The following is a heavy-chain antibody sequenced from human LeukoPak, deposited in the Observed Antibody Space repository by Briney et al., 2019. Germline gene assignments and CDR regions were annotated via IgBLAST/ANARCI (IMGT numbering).Heavy chain of an antibody. V-gene: IGHV3-30*04. CDR1: GFTFSSYA. Sequence: GRSLRLSCAASGFTFSSYAMHWVRQAPGKGLEWAAVISYDGSNKYYADSVKGRFTISRDNSKNTLYLQMNSLRAEDTAVYYCARAIAAAGPYYFDYWGQGTLVTVSS. CDR2: ISYDGSNK. D-gene: IGHD6-13*01. CDR3: ARAIAAAGPYYFDY. J-gene: IGHJ4*02.